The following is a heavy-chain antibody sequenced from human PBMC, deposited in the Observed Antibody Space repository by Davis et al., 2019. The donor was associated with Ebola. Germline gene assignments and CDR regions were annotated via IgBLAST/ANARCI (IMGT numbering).Heavy chain of an antibody. CDR3: AKGGTYGSGSYYFVVYYFDY. D-gene: IGHD3-10*01. CDR1: GFTFSSYS. J-gene: IGHJ4*02. V-gene: IGHV3-21*04. Sequence: GESLKISCAASGFTFSSYSMNWVRQAPGKGLEWVSSISSSSSYIYYADSVKGRFTISRDNAKNSLYLQMNSLRAEDTAVYYCAKGGTYGSGSYYFVVYYFDYWGQGTLVTVSS. CDR2: ISSSSSYI.